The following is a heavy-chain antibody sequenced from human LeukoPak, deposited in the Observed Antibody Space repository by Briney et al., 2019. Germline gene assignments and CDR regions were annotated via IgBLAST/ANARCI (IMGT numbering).Heavy chain of an antibody. CDR2: IYYSGST. CDR3: ERLRVAGFEY. D-gene: IGHD6-19*01. Sequence: SETLSLTCTVSVGSISSSYGSWIRQPPGKGLECIGYIYYSGSTNYNPSLKSRVTISLDTSKNQFSRKLSSVTAADTAVYYCERLRVAGFEYWGQGTLVTVSS. V-gene: IGHV4-59*08. J-gene: IGHJ4*02. CDR1: VGSISSSY.